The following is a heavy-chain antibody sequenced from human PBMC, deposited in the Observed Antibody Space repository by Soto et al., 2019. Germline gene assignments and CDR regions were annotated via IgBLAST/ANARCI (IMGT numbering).Heavy chain of an antibody. CDR3: ARDSCRNTSCAANY. Sequence: PGGSLRLSCAASEFTFSTYSMNWVRQAPGKGLEWISYISSTGSNIYYADSVKGRFTISRDNARNSLYLQMNSLRDEDTAVYYCARDSCRNTSCAANYWGQGILVTVS. V-gene: IGHV3-48*02. J-gene: IGHJ4*02. CDR1: EFTFSTYS. CDR2: ISSTGSNI. D-gene: IGHD2-2*01.